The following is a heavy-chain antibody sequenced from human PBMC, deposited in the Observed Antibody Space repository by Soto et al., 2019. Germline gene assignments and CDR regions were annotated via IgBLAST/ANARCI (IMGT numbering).Heavy chain of an antibody. V-gene: IGHV3-23*01. CDR1: GLTFSSYA. Sequence: EVQLLESGGGLVQPWGSLRLSCAASGLTFSSYAMSWVRQAPGKGLEWVSGISGIAGAYYADSVKGRFTISRDNSENTLYLQMNSLRAEDTAVYYCAEDSGQNWGQGTLVTVSS. CDR2: ISGIAGA. D-gene: IGHD3-10*01. J-gene: IGHJ1*01. CDR3: AEDSGQN.